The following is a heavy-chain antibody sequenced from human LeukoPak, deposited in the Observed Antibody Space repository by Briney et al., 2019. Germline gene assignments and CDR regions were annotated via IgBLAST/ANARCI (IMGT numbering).Heavy chain of an antibody. CDR3: ARQNRKNDYYDFWSGYYPPFDY. CDR1: GGSFSGYY. CDR2: IYYSGST. J-gene: IGHJ4*02. D-gene: IGHD3-3*01. V-gene: IGHV4-34*01. Sequence: KPSETLSLTCAVYGGSFSGYYRSWIRQPPGKGLEWIGSIYYSGSTYYNPSLKSRVTISVDTSKNQFSLKLSSVTAADTAVYYCARQNRKNDYYDFWSGYYPPFDYWGQGTLVTVSS.